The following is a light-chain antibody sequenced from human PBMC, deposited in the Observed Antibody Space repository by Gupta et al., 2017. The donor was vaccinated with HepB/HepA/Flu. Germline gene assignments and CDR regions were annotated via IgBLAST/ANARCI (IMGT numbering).Light chain of an antibody. V-gene: IGKV2-28*01. CDR2: MGS. CDR1: QSLLHSNGYTY. J-gene: IGKJ4*01. CDR3: MQGLKWIT. Sequence: DIVMTQSPRSLSATPGEPASISCRSSQSLLHSNGYTYLEWYLQKPGQPPQLLIYMGSQRAYGVTDRFSGSGSGTDFTLKSSRGEAEDVGVYYWMQGLKWITFGGGTQVEIK.